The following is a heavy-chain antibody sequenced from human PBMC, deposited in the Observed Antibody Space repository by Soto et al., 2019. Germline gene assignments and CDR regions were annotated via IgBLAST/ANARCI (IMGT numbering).Heavy chain of an antibody. J-gene: IGHJ6*02. CDR1: GFTFSSYA. CDR2: ITGSGSST. Sequence: GGSLRLSCAASGFTFSSYAMHWVRQAPGKGLEWVAAITGSGSSTYYADSVKGRFTISRDNSKNTLYLQMNSLRAEDTAVYYCAKDPRAAAGTRYYYYGMDVWGQGTTVTVSS. V-gene: IGHV3-23*01. D-gene: IGHD6-13*01. CDR3: AKDPRAAAGTRYYYYGMDV.